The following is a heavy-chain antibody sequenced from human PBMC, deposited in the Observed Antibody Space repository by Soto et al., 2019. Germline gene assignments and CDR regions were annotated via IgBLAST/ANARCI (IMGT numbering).Heavy chain of an antibody. CDR3: ARNHYDYVWGSYRYDGSASAFDI. J-gene: IGHJ3*02. CDR1: GGTFSSYT. CDR2: IIPILGIA. Sequence: QVQLVQSGAEVKKPGSSVKVSCKASGGTFSSYTISWVRQAPGQGLEWMGRIIPILGIANYAQKFQGRVTITADKSTSTAYMELSSLRSEDTAVYYCARNHYDYVWGSYRYDGSASAFDIWGQGTMVTVSS. V-gene: IGHV1-69*02. D-gene: IGHD3-16*02.